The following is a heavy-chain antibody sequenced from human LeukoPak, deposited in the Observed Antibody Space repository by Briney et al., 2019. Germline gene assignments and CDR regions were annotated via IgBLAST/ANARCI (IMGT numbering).Heavy chain of an antibody. Sequence: ASVKVSCKASGGTFSSYAISWVRQAPGQGLEWMGGIIPIFGTANYAQKFQGRVTITANESTSTAYMGLSSLRSEDTAVYYCAAPSRYDSSGYYPNYFDYWGQGTLVTVSS. V-gene: IGHV1-69*01. D-gene: IGHD3-22*01. CDR2: IIPIFGTA. CDR1: GGTFSSYA. CDR3: AAPSRYDSSGYYPNYFDY. J-gene: IGHJ4*02.